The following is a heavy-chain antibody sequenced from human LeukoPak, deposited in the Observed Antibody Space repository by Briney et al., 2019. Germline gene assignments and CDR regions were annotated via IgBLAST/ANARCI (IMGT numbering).Heavy chain of an antibody. D-gene: IGHD5-18*01. CDR1: GFTFSSSA. Sequence: GGSLRLSCAASGFTFSSSAMSWVRQAPGKGLEWVSAISNNGGYTYYADSVQGRFTISRDNSKSTLCLQMNSLRAEDTAVYYCAKRHLKTRGYSYGSNDYWGQGTLVTVSS. CDR3: AKRHLKTRGYSYGSNDY. CDR2: ISNNGGYT. J-gene: IGHJ4*02. V-gene: IGHV3-23*01.